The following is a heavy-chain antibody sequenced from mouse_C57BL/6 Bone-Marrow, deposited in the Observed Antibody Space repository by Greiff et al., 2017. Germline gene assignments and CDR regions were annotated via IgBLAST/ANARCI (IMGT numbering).Heavy chain of an antibody. CDR3: ARLYGSSPYYFDY. CDR1: GFTFSSYG. V-gene: IGHV5-6*02. J-gene: IGHJ2*01. CDR2: ISSGGSYT. Sequence: EVMLVESGGDLVKPGGSLELSCAASGFTFSSYGMSWVRQTPDKRLEWVATISSGGSYTYYPDSVKGRFTISRDNAKNTLYLQMSSLKSEDTAMYYCARLYGSSPYYFDYWGQGTTLTVSS. D-gene: IGHD1-1*01.